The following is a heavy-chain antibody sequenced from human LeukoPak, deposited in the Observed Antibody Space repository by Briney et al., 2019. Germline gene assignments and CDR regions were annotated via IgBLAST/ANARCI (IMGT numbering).Heavy chain of an antibody. CDR3: ARKAGDYRDYYYMDV. CDR1: GGSISSGGYY. V-gene: IGHV4-30-2*01. D-gene: IGHD4-11*01. CDR2: IYHSGST. Sequence: SQTLSLTCTVSGGSISSGGYYWSWIRQPPGKGLEWIGYIYHSGSTYYNPSLKSRVTISVDRSKNQFSLKLSSVTAADTAVYYCARKAGDYRDYYYMDVWGKGTTVTVSS. J-gene: IGHJ6*03.